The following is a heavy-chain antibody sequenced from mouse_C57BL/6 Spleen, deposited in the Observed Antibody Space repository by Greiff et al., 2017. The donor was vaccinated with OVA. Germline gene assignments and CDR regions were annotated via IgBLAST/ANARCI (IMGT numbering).Heavy chain of an antibody. D-gene: IGHD2-10*01. Sequence: VQLQQSGAELVRPGTSVKVSCKASGYAFTNYLIEWVKQRPGQGLEWIGVINPGSGGTNYNEKFKGKATLTADKSSSTAYMQLSSLTSEDSAVYFCARGEGPTPAWFAYWGQGTLVTVSA. CDR2: INPGSGGT. CDR1: GYAFTNYL. J-gene: IGHJ3*01. V-gene: IGHV1-54*01. CDR3: ARGEGPTPAWFAY.